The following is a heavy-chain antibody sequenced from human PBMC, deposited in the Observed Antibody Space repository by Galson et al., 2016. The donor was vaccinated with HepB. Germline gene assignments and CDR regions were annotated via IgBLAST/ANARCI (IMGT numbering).Heavy chain of an antibody. CDR1: GDSVSTDSTT. V-gene: IGHV6-1*01. Sequence: CAISGDSVSTDSTTWNWIRQSPSRGLEWLGRTYYRSMWYYDYAVSLKGRIIINPDTSKNQFSLQLSSVTPEDTAVYYCARGPHLKYHGMDVWGQGTTVTVSS. J-gene: IGHJ6*02. CDR2: TYYRSMWYY. CDR3: ARGPHLKYHGMDV.